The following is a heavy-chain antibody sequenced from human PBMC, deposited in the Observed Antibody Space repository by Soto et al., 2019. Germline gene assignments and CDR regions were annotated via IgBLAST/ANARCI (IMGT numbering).Heavy chain of an antibody. V-gene: IGHV3-30*04. CDR3: ARGEPYYGSGSYAFDI. Sequence: GGSLRLSCAASGFTFSSYAMHWVRQAPGKGLEWVAVISYDGSNKYYADSVKGRFTISRDNSKNTLYLQMNSLRAEDTAVYYCARGEPYYGSGSYAFDIWGQGTMVTVSS. D-gene: IGHD3-10*01. J-gene: IGHJ3*02. CDR1: GFTFSSYA. CDR2: ISYDGSNK.